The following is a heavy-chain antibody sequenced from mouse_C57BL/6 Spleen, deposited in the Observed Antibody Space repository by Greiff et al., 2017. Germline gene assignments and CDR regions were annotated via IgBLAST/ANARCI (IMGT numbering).Heavy chain of an antibody. V-gene: IGHV1-55*01. CDR2: IYPGSGST. Sequence: QVQLQQPGAELVKPGASVKMSCKASGYTFTSYWITWVKQRPGQGLEWIGDIYPGSGSTNYNEKFKSKATLTVDTSSSTAYMQLSSLTSEDSAVYYCARAGGNYEGDYYAMDYWGQGTSVTVSS. CDR3: ARAGGNYEGDYYAMDY. J-gene: IGHJ4*01. D-gene: IGHD2-1*01. CDR1: GYTFTSYW.